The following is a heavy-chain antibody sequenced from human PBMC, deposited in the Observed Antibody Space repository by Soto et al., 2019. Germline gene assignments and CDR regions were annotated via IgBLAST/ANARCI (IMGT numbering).Heavy chain of an antibody. CDR3: AKCSPRYSSGLKAYYFDY. CDR2: ISGSGGST. V-gene: IGHV3-23*01. D-gene: IGHD6-19*01. CDR1: GFTFSSYA. Sequence: GGSLRLSCAASGFTFSSYAMSWVRQAPGKGLEWVSVISGSGGSTYYADSVKGRFTTSRDNSRNTLYLQMNSLRAEGTAVYYCAKCSPRYSSGLKAYYFDYWGQGTLVTVSS. J-gene: IGHJ4*02.